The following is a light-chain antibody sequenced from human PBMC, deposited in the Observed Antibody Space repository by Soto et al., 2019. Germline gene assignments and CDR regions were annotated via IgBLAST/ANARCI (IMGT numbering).Light chain of an antibody. Sequence: DIQMTQSPSTLSASVGDRVTITCRASQSISSWLAWYQQKPGKAPKLLIYDASNLDSGVPSRFSGSGSGTEFSLTISNLQPDDFATYYCQHYNSYSEAFGQGTKVDIK. J-gene: IGKJ1*01. CDR1: QSISSW. V-gene: IGKV1-5*01. CDR2: DAS. CDR3: QHYNSYSEA.